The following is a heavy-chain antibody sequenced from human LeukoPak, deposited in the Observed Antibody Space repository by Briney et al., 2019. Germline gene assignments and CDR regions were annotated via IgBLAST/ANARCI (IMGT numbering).Heavy chain of an antibody. Sequence: RPGGSLRLSCAASGFTVSTNYMSWVRQAPGKKLEWVSDIYSDGSTFYADSVKGRFTISRDNSKNTLYLQMNSLRAEDTAVYHCARYDFILISYFDLWGRGTLVTVSS. V-gene: IGHV3-53*01. CDR1: GFTVSTNY. D-gene: IGHD3-3*01. J-gene: IGHJ2*01. CDR2: IYSDGST. CDR3: ARYDFILISYFDL.